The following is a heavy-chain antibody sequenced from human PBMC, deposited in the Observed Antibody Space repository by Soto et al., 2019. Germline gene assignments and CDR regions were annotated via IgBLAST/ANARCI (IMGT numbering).Heavy chain of an antibody. D-gene: IGHD1-1*01. J-gene: IGHJ4*02. CDR3: ARGRYGDY. V-gene: IGHV1-18*01. Sequence: QVHLVQSGAEVKKPGASVKVSCKGSGYTFTSYGITWVRQAPGQGLEWMGWISAHNGNTNDAQKCQGRVTVTRDTSTSTAYMELRSLRSDDTAVYYCARGRYGDYWGQGALVTVSS. CDR1: GYTFTSYG. CDR2: ISAHNGNT.